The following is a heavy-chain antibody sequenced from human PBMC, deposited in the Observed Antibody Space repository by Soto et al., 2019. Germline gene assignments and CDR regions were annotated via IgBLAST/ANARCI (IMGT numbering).Heavy chain of an antibody. Sequence: PGGSLRLSCAASGFTFGTYTMNWVRQAPGKGLEWVSALGGGGDTHYAESVKGRFTISRDYSKNILLLQMNSLRDEDSAIYYCTKERHPDGIWTFDFWGQGTLVTVSS. J-gene: IGHJ4*02. CDR2: LGGGGDT. D-gene: IGHD3-9*01. CDR1: GFTFGTYT. V-gene: IGHV3-23*01. CDR3: TKERHPDGIWTFDF.